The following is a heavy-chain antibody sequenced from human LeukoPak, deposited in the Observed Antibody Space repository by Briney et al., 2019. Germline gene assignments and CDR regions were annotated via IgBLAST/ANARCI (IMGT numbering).Heavy chain of an antibody. CDR1: GFTFSSYA. CDR3: AKDWDIVATITGDAFDI. D-gene: IGHD5-12*01. CDR2: ISGSGGST. J-gene: IGHJ3*02. Sequence: GVLRLSCAASGFTFSSYAMSWVRQAPGKGLEWVSAISGSGGSTYYADSVKGRFTISRDNSKNTLYLQMNSLRAEDTAVYYCAKDWDIVATITGDAFDIWGQGTMVTVSS. V-gene: IGHV3-23*01.